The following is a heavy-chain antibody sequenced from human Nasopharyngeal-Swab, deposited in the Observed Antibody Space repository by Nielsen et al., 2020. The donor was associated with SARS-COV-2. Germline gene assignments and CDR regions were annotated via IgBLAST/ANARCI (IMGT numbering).Heavy chain of an antibody. Sequence: VRQMPGKGLEWIGSIYYSGSTYYNPSLKSRVTISVDTSKNQFSLKLSSVTAADTAVYYCARERAGTGWYFDLWGRGTLVTVSS. CDR2: IYYSGST. J-gene: IGHJ2*01. V-gene: IGHV4-39*07. CDR3: ARERAGTGWYFDL. D-gene: IGHD6-19*01.